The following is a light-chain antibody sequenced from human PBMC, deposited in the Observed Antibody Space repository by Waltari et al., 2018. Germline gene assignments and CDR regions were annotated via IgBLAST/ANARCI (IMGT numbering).Light chain of an antibody. CDR3: SSYTSTYTLV. J-gene: IGLJ1*01. CDR1: GSDVGAYNY. CDR2: DVN. V-gene: IGLV2-14*03. Sequence: QSALTQPASVSGSPGQSITISCTGTGSDVGAYNYFSWYRQHPGKAPKLLIYDVNNRPSGVSTRFSGSKSGYTASLTISGLQAEDEADYYCSSYTSTYTLVFGTGTKVTVL.